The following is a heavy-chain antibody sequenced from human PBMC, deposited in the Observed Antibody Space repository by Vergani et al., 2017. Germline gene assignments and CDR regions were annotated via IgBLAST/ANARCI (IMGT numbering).Heavy chain of an antibody. D-gene: IGHD3-3*01. CDR3: ARSWRAFDI. CDR2: IYTSGST. Sequence: QVQLQESGPGLVKPSESLSLTCTVSGASISSYYWSWIRQPPGKGLEWIGRIYTSGSTNYNPSLKSRVNISVDTYKNQFSLKLSSVTAADTAVYYCARSWRAFDIWGQGTMVTVSS. V-gene: IGHV4-4*07. CDR1: GASISSYY. J-gene: IGHJ3*02.